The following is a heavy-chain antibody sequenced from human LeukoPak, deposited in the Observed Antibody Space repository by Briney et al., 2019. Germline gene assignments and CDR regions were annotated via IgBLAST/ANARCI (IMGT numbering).Heavy chain of an antibody. J-gene: IGHJ5*02. CDR1: GGSISSGDYY. V-gene: IGHV4-30-4*08. CDR3: ARGVYCGGDCYWCAP. Sequence: SETLSLTCTVSGGSISSGDYYWSWIRQPPGKGLEWIGYIYYSGSTYYNPSLKSRVTISVDTSKNQFSLKLSSVTAADTAVYYCARGVYCGGDCYWCAPWGQGTLVTVSS. CDR2: IYYSGST. D-gene: IGHD2-21*01.